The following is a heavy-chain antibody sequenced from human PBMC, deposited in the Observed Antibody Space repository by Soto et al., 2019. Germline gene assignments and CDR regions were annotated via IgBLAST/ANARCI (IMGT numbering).Heavy chain of an antibody. CDR1: GYTFTSYA. CDR2: IIPILGIA. CDR3: AMEYCSSTSCYRDY. D-gene: IGHD2-2*02. V-gene: IGHV1-69*10. Sequence: SVKVSCKASGYTFTSYAMHWVRQAPGQRLEWMGWIIPILGIANYAQKFQGRVTITADKSTSTAYMELSSLRSEDTAVYYCAMEYCSSTSCYRDYWGQGTLVTVS. J-gene: IGHJ4*02.